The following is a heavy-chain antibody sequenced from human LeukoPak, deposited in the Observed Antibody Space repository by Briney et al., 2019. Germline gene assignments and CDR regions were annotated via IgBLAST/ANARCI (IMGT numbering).Heavy chain of an antibody. D-gene: IGHD2/OR15-2a*01. J-gene: IGHJ5*02. CDR3: AGFYKFGFDP. Sequence: PSETLSLTCTVSGGSFLSHYWSWIRQPPGRGLEWIAYIFYTGSTNYNPSLKSRVTISVDTSKNQFSLKLSSVTAADTAVYYCAGFYKFGFDPWGQGTLVTVSS. V-gene: IGHV4-59*08. CDR2: IFYTGST. CDR1: GGSFLSHY.